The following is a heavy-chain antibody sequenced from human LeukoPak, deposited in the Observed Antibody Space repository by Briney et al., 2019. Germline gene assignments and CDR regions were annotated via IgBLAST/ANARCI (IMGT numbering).Heavy chain of an antibody. CDR2: IESNGLT. CDR3: AELGITMIGGV. CDR1: GFTFXSYW. V-gene: IGHV3-74*01. J-gene: IGHJ6*04. D-gene: IGHD3-10*02. Sequence: GFTFXSYWMHWVRQVPGKGVMWVSRIESNGLTLYSDSVRDGFTISRDNGKNSLYLQMNSLRAEDTAVYYCAELGITMIGGVWGKGTTVTISS.